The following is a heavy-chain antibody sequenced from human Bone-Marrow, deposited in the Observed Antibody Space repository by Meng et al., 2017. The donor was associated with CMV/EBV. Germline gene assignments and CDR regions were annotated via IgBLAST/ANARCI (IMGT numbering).Heavy chain of an antibody. CDR3: AKDLNPPIFGVVTKVGMGV. J-gene: IGHJ6*02. D-gene: IGHD3-3*01. V-gene: IGHV3-74*03. CDR1: ELNFNKLW. CDR2: INSDGTGT. Sequence: GGSLRLSCVVSELNFNKLWMHWVRQVPGKGLVWVARINSDGTGTKYADSVKGRVTISRDNAKNTVFLQMNSLRAEDTAVYYCAKDLNPPIFGVVTKVGMGVWGQWNTVNVPS.